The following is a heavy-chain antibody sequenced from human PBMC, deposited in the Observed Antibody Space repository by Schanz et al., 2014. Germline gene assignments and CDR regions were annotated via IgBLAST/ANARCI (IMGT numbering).Heavy chain of an antibody. CDR1: GITFSSHS. Sequence: EVHLVESGGGLVQPGGSLRLSCAASGITFSSHSFNWVRQAPGKGLEWVSSISTSGTYMYIADSLKGRLTISRDDAKKSMYLQMNNLRAEDTAVYYCARKMKLGVYGGRVHDSLDIWRQGTMVTVSS. D-gene: IGHD2-15*01. J-gene: IGHJ3*02. V-gene: IGHV3-21*01. CDR3: ARKMKLGVYGGRVHDSLDI. CDR2: ISTSGTYM.